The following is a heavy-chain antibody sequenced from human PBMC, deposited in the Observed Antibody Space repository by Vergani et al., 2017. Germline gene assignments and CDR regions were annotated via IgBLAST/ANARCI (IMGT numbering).Heavy chain of an antibody. Sequence: EVLLVESGGDLVQPGRSLRLSCAASGFPFDDYAMHWVRQAPGKGLEWVSGISWNSGSIGYSDSVKGRFTISRDNAKNSLFLQMNSLRLEDTALYYCVKEKIDLGSYFFDSWGHGILVTVSS. D-gene: IGHD2/OR15-2a*01. V-gene: IGHV3-9*01. CDR2: ISWNSGSI. J-gene: IGHJ4*01. CDR3: VKEKIDLGSYFFDS. CDR1: GFPFDDYA.